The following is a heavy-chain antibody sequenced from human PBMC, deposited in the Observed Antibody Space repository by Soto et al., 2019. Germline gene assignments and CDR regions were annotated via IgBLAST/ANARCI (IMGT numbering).Heavy chain of an antibody. CDR3: ARGRGSSWYYYYYGMDV. Sequence: PSETLSLTCAVYGGSFSGYYWSWIRQPPGKGLEWIGEINHSGSTNYNPSLKSRVTISVDTSKNQFSLKLSSVTAADTAVYYCARGRGSSWYYYYYGMDVWGQRTTVTV. CDR2: INHSGST. D-gene: IGHD6-13*01. CDR1: GGSFSGYY. J-gene: IGHJ6*02. V-gene: IGHV4-34*01.